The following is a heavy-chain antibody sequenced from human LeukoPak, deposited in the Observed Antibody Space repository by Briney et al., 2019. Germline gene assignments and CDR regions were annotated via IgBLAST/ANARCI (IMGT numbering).Heavy chain of an antibody. V-gene: IGHV1-18*01. Sequence: ASVKVSCKASGYGFTSYGISWVRQAPGQGLEWLGWISPYNGNTNYAQKIQARVTMTTDTSTNTAYMELRSLRSDDTAVYYCARDLLATGDYWGQGTLVTVSS. J-gene: IGHJ4*02. CDR1: GYGFTSYG. CDR2: ISPYNGNT. CDR3: ARDLLATGDY. D-gene: IGHD5-12*01.